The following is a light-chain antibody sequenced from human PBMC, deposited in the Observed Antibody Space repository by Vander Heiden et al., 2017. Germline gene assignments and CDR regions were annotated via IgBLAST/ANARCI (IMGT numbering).Light chain of an antibody. CDR1: QSVSSSY. CDR2: GAS. Sequence: EIVLTQSPGTLSLSPGERATLSCRASQSVSSSYLAWYQQKPGQAPRLLIYGASSRATGIPDRFSGSGSGTDFTLTISRREPEDFAVYYCQQHGSSPPWTFGQGTKVEIK. CDR3: QQHGSSPPWT. J-gene: IGKJ1*01. V-gene: IGKV3-20*01.